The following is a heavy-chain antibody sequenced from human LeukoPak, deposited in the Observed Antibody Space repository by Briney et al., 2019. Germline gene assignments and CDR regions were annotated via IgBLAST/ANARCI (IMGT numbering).Heavy chain of an antibody. V-gene: IGHV4-4*07. CDR2: IYTSGST. J-gene: IGHJ4*02. D-gene: IGHD3-3*01. CDR3: ARDDFWSGYYYFDY. CDR1: GGSISGYY. Sequence: SETLSLTCSVSGGSISGYYWTWIRQPAGKGLEWIGRIYTSGSTNYNPSLKSRVTMSVDTSKNQFSLKLSSVTAADTAVYYCARDDFWSGYYYFDYWGQGTLVTVSS.